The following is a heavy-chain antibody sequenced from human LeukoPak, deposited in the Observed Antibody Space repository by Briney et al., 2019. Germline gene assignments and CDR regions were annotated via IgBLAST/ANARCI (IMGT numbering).Heavy chain of an antibody. CDR3: ARGSPLYGSGTYGLDAFDI. V-gene: IGHV3-7*02. D-gene: IGHD3-10*01. CDR1: GFTFSSYW. Sequence: GGSLRLSCAASGFTFSSYWMSWVRQPPGKGLEWVANIKHDGSEKYYVDSVKGRFSISRDYAKNSVYLQMNSLRAEDTAVYYCARGSPLYGSGTYGLDAFDIGGQGTMVTVSS. CDR2: IKHDGSEK. J-gene: IGHJ3*02.